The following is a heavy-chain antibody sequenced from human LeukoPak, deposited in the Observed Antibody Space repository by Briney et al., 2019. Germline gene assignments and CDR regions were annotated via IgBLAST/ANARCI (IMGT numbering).Heavy chain of an antibody. Sequence: GGSLRLSCVASGFTFSTYGMSWVRQAPGKGLEWVSAISGSGGSTYYADSVKGRFTISRDNSKNTLYLQMNSLRAEDMAVYYCAKAIYDYVWGSYRRRPYFDYWGQGTLVTVSS. CDR2: ISGSGGST. CDR3: AKAIYDYVWGSYRRRPYFDY. V-gene: IGHV3-23*01. D-gene: IGHD3-16*02. CDR1: GFTFSTYG. J-gene: IGHJ4*02.